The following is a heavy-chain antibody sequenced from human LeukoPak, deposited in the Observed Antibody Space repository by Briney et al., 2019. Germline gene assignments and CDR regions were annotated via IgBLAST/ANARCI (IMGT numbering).Heavy chain of an antibody. CDR3: ASSFSDDFWSGHF. V-gene: IGHV3-7*01. CDR1: GFTFSNAW. D-gene: IGHD3-3*01. Sequence: GGSLRLSCAASGFTFSNAWMSWVRQAPGKGLEWVANIKQDGSEKYYVDSVKGRFTISRDNAKKSLFLQMNSLRAQDTAVYYCASSFSDDFWSGHFWGQGTLVTVSS. CDR2: IKQDGSEK. J-gene: IGHJ4*02.